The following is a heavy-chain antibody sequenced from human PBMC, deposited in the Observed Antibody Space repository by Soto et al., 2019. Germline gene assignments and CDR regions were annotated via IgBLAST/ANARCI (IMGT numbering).Heavy chain of an antibody. Sequence: PSETLSLTCTVSGGSISSYYWSWIRQPPGKGLEWIGYIYYSGSTNYNPSLKSRVTISVDTSKSQFSLKLSSVTAADTAVYYCARAILSYYDSSGYCYFDYWGQGTLVTV. CDR3: ARAILSYYDSSGYCYFDY. V-gene: IGHV4-59*01. CDR2: IYYSGST. CDR1: GGSISSYY. D-gene: IGHD3-22*01. J-gene: IGHJ4*02.